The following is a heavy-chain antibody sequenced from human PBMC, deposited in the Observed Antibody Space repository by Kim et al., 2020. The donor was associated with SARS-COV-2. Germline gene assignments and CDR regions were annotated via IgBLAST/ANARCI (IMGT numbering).Heavy chain of an antibody. CDR1: GFIVSNNN. D-gene: IGHD3-9*01. CDR2: VFAGGNI. Sequence: GGSLRLSCAASGFIVSNNNMSWVRQAPGKGLEWVSSVFAGGNIYYADSVEGRFTSSRDNSKNTLYLQRSSLRAEDTAVYYCTRDMTQDFERDRRRLDVWGAGTTVTVSS. J-gene: IGHJ6*04. CDR3: TRDMTQDFERDRRRLDV. V-gene: IGHV3-53*01.